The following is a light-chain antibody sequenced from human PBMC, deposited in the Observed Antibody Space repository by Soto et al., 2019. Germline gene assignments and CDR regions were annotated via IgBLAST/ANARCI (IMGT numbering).Light chain of an antibody. CDR3: ATWADGLNSYV. Sequence: QSALTQPPSASGSPGQSVTISCTGTSSDVGKYDYVSWFQHHPGKAPKLIIYEVSKRPSGVPDRFSGSKSGSTASLTVSGLQTEDEADYYCATWADGLNSYVFGTGTKLTVL. V-gene: IGLV2-8*01. CDR1: SSDVGKYDY. J-gene: IGLJ1*01. CDR2: EVS.